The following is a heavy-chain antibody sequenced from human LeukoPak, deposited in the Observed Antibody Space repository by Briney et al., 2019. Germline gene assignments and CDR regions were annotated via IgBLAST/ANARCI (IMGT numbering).Heavy chain of an antibody. V-gene: IGHV1-69*13. CDR1: GGTFSSYA. CDR3: ARALGPVKYYDFWSGLSWFDP. CDR2: IIPIFGTA. Sequence: ASVKVSCKASGGTFSSYAISWVRQAPGQGLEWMGGIIPIFGTANYAQKFQGRVTITADESTSTAYMELSSLRSEDTAVYYCARALGPVKYYDFWSGLSWFDPWGQGTLVTVSS. J-gene: IGHJ5*02. D-gene: IGHD3-3*01.